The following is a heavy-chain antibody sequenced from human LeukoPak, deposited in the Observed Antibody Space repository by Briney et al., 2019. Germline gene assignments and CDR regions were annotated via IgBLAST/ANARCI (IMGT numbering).Heavy chain of an antibody. CDR1: GGSISSYY. CDR3: ARRSSGSYSIWFDP. J-gene: IGHJ5*02. D-gene: IGHD1-26*01. Sequence: SETLSLTCTVSGGSISSYYWSWIRQPPGKGLEWIGYIYCSGSTNYNPSLKSRVTISVDTSKNQFSLKLSSVTAPDTAVYYCARRSSGSYSIWFDPWGQGTLVTVSS. V-gene: IGHV4-59*01. CDR2: IYCSGST.